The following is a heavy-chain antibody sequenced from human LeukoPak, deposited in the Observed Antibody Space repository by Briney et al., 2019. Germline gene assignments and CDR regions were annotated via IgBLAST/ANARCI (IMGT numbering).Heavy chain of an antibody. J-gene: IGHJ4*02. CDR1: GYSFISYR. Sequence: GESLKISCKGSGYSFISYRIGWVRQLPGKGLEWMGIINPGDSDTRYSPSFQGQVTISADKSISTAYLQWSSLKASDTAMYYCARHARPYDNSGSIGEFDYWGQGTLVTVSS. CDR3: ARHARPYDNSGSIGEFDY. D-gene: IGHD3-22*01. V-gene: IGHV5-51*01. CDR2: INPGDSDT.